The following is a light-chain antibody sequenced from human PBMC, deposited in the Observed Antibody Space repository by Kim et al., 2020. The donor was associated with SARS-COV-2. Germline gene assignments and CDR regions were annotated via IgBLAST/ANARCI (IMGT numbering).Light chain of an antibody. CDR2: GIT. V-gene: IGLV1-40*01. CDR1: SSNSGAGYD. CDR3: QSYDSSLSGYV. Sequence: RATISATGSSSNSGAGYDVHWYQQLPGTAPKLLFYGITNRPSGVPDRFSGAKSDTAASLAITGLQAEDEADYYCQSYDSSLSGYVFGTGTKVTVL. J-gene: IGLJ1*01.